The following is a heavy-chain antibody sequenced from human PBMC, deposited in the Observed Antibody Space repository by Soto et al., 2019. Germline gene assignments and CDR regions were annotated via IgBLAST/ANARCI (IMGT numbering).Heavy chain of an antibody. CDR3: ARDKDRLQLGGNYYYILDV. CDR1: GGTFSTSA. Sequence: QVQLVQSGTEVKKPGSSVKVSCKASGGTFSTSAINWVRQAPGQGLEWVGGIMPVFPTPDYAQNFKGRVTITADESTTTAYLELTSLRADDTAVYYCARDKDRLQLGGNYYYILDVWGQGTAITVSS. J-gene: IGHJ6*02. CDR2: IMPVFPTP. D-gene: IGHD1-1*01. V-gene: IGHV1-69*12.